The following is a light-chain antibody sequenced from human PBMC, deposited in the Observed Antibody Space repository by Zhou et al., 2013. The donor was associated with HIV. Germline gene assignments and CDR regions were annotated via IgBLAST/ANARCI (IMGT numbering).Light chain of an antibody. CDR3: QQRNNWLT. CDR2: DAS. Sequence: EIVLTQSPATLSLSPGERATLSCRASQSVGLYLAWYQQRPGQAPRLLISDASNRATGIPARFSGTGSGTDFTLTISSLEPEDSAVYYCQQRNNWLTFGGGTKVEIK. V-gene: IGKV3-11*01. J-gene: IGKJ4*01. CDR1: QSVGLY.